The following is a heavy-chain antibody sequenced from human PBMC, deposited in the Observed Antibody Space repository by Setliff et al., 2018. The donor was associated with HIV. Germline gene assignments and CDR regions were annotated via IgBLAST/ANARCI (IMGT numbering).Heavy chain of an antibody. J-gene: IGHJ6*03. Sequence: SETLSLTCTVSGGSISSYYWSWIRQSPGKGLEWIGYTYTSGSTNYNHNPSLKSRVTISVDTSKNQFSLKLSSVTAADTAVYYCASHQHNFTGYYYYYYYMAVWGRGTMVTVSS. V-gene: IGHV4-4*09. CDR1: GGSISSYY. D-gene: IGHD3-9*01. CDR3: ASHQHNFTGYYYYYYYMAV. CDR2: TYTSGST.